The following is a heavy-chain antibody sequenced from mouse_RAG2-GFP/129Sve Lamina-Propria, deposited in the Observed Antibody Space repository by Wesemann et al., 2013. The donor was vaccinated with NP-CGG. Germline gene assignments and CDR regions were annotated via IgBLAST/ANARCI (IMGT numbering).Heavy chain of an antibody. D-gene: IGHD1-1*01. Sequence: NAEYAGKATLTVDKSSSTAYMELRSLTSEDTAVYYCAREGLYYGSSLFAYWGQGTLVTVSA. V-gene: IGHV1-18*01. J-gene: IGHJ3*01. CDR3: AREGLYYGSSLFAY.